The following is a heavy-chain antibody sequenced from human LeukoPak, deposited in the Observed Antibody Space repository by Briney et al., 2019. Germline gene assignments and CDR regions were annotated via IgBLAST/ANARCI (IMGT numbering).Heavy chain of an antibody. Sequence: PSETLSLTCTVSGDSISNSYRSWIRQPPGKGLEWIGYMYYSGSTNYNPSLKSRVTTSMDTSENQFSLKLTSVTAADTAVYYCARSPRAGVTPWFFDYWGQGTLVAVSS. D-gene: IGHD3-10*01. CDR2: MYYSGST. J-gene: IGHJ4*02. CDR3: ARSPRAGVTPWFFDY. V-gene: IGHV4-59*08. CDR1: GDSISNSY.